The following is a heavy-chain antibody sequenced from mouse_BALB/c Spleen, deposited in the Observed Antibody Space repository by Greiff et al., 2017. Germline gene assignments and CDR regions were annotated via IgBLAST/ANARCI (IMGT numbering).Heavy chain of an antibody. Sequence: QVQLQQSGPELVKPGASVKISCKASGYAFSSSWMNWVKQRPGQGLEWIGRIYPGDGDTNYNGKFKGKATLTADKSSSTAYMQLSSLTSVDSAVYFCARSGGYDYDRYYYAMDYWGQGTSVTVSS. D-gene: IGHD2-4*01. CDR2: IYPGDGDT. CDR3: ARSGGYDYDRYYYAMDY. CDR1: GYAFSSSW. J-gene: IGHJ4*01. V-gene: IGHV1-82*01.